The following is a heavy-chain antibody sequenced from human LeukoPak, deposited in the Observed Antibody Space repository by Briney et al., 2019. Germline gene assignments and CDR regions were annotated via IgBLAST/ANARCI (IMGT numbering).Heavy chain of an antibody. CDR2: INWNGGST. Sequence: GGSLRLSCAASGFTFDDYAMHWVRQAPGKGLEWVSGINWNGGSTGYADSVKGRFTISRDNAKNSLYLQMNSLRAEDTAVYYCAELGITMIGGVWGKGTTVTISS. CDR3: AELGITMIGGV. J-gene: IGHJ6*04. D-gene: IGHD3-10*02. V-gene: IGHV3-20*04. CDR1: GFTFDDYA.